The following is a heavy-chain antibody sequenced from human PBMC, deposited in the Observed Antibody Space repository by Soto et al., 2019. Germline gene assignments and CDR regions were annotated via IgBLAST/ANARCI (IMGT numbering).Heavy chain of an antibody. CDR1: GFTFSSYS. D-gene: IGHD2-15*01. Sequence: EVQLVESGGGLVKPGGSLRLSCAASGFTFSSYSMNWVRQAPGKGLEWVSSISSSSSYIYYADSVKGRFTISRDNAKNSLYLHMNSLRAEDTAVYYCARDVGIGAWFDPWGQGTLVTVSS. J-gene: IGHJ5*02. CDR2: ISSSSSYI. CDR3: ARDVGIGAWFDP. V-gene: IGHV3-21*01.